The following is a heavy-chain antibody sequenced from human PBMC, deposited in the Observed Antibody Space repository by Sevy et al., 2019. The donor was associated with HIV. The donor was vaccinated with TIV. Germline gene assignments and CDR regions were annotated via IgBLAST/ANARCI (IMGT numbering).Heavy chain of an antibody. CDR1: GFTFSSYG. Sequence: GGSLRLSCAASGFTFSSYGMHWVRQAPGKGLEWVAVIWYDGSNKYYADSVKGRFTISRDNCKNTLYLQMNSLRAEDTAVYYCARNGVPFGVVIDYYYGMDVWGQGTTVTVSS. D-gene: IGHD3-3*01. CDR2: IWYDGSNK. V-gene: IGHV3-33*01. CDR3: ARNGVPFGVVIDYYYGMDV. J-gene: IGHJ6*02.